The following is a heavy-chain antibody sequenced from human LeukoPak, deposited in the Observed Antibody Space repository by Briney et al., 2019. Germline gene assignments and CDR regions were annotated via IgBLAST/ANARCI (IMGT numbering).Heavy chain of an antibody. V-gene: IGHV3-74*01. CDR2: INSDGSSI. D-gene: IGHD3-3*01. Sequence: GGSLRLSCAASGFMFGSSWMHWVRRAPGKGLDWVSHINSDGSSIAYADSVKGRFTISRDNAKNTLYLQMNSLRAEDTAVYYCAKDSDFWSGYYFDYWGQGTLVTVSS. CDR1: GFMFGSSW. CDR3: AKDSDFWSGYYFDY. J-gene: IGHJ4*02.